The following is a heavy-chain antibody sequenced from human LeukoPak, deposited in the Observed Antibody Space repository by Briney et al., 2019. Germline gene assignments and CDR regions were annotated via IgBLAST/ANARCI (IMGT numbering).Heavy chain of an antibody. V-gene: IGHV3-21*01. Sequence: GGSLRLSCAASGFTFSSYSMNWVRQAPGKGLEWVSSISSSSSYIYYADSVKGRFTISRDNAKNSLYLQMNSLRAEDTAVYYCARDQSSSWYWWFDPWGQGTLVTVCS. J-gene: IGHJ5*02. CDR3: ARDQSSSWYWWFDP. D-gene: IGHD6-13*01. CDR2: ISSSSSYI. CDR1: GFTFSSYS.